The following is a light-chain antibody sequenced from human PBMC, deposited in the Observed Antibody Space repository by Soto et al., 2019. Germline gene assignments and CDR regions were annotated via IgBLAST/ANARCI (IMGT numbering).Light chain of an antibody. Sequence: QAVVTQSPSASASLGASVKLTCTLSSGHSSYAIAWHQQQPEKGPRYLMKLSSDGSHSKGDGIPDRFSGSSSGAARYLTISSLQSEDEADYYCQTWDTGARVVFGGGTKLTVL. CDR1: SGHSSYA. V-gene: IGLV4-69*01. CDR2: LSSDGSH. J-gene: IGLJ2*01. CDR3: QTWDTGARVV.